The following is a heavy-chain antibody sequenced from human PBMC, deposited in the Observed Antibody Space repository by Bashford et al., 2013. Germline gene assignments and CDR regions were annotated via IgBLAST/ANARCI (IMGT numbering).Heavy chain of an antibody. Sequence: ASVKVSCKASGYTFTGYYMHWVRQAPGQGLEWMGWINPNSGGTNYAQKFQGRVTMTRDTSISTAYMELSRLRSDDTAVYYCARXRPYYGDYIEYYYYYGMDVWGQGTTVTVSS. CDR3: ARXRPYYGDYIEYYYYYGMDV. CDR2: INPNSGGT. D-gene: IGHD4-17*01. CDR1: GYTFTGYY. J-gene: IGHJ6*02. V-gene: IGHV1-2*02.